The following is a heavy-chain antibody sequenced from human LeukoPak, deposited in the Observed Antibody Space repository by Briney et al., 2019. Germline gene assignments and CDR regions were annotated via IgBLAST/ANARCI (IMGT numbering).Heavy chain of an antibody. V-gene: IGHV4-34*01. J-gene: IGHJ4*02. CDR2: INHSGST. D-gene: IGHD1-26*01. CDR3: AALVGATGDYFDY. CDR1: GGSFSGYY. Sequence: SETLSLTCAVYGGSFSGYYWSWIRQPPGKGLEWIGEINHSGSTNYNPSRKSRVTISVDTSKNQFSLKLSSVTAADTAVYYCAALVGATGDYFDYWGQGTLVTVSS.